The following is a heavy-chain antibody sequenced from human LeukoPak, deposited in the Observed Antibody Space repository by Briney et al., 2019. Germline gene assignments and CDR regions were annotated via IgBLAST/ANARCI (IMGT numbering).Heavy chain of an antibody. CDR1: GFNFNNYG. Sequence: GESLKISCEASGFNFNNYGMHWVRQAPGKGLEWVAALWFDGSHEYYADSVKGRFTISRDNFKNTLFMEMNALTAGDTAIYYCAKDASDFGDSYFDHWGQGTPVTVSS. J-gene: IGHJ4*02. CDR3: AKDASDFGDSYFDH. V-gene: IGHV3-33*06. CDR2: LWFDGSHE. D-gene: IGHD4-17*01.